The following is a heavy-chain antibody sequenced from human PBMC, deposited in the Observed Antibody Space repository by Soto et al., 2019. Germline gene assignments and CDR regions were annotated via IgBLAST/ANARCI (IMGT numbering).Heavy chain of an antibody. D-gene: IGHD3-22*01. CDR2: IYYSGST. Sequence: ASETLSLTCTVSGGSVSSGSYYWSWIRQPPGKGLEWIGYIYYSGSTNYNPSLKSRVTISVDTSKNQFSLKLSSVTAADTAVYYCARYYDSSGYALGPFDYWGQGTLVTVSS. CDR1: GGSVSSGSYY. CDR3: ARYYDSSGYALGPFDY. V-gene: IGHV4-61*01. J-gene: IGHJ4*02.